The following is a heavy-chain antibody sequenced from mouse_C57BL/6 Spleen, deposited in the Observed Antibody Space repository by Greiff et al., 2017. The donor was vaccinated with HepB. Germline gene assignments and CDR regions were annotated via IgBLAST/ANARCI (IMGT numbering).Heavy chain of an antibody. CDR1: GFTFSSYT. CDR3: ARNSPYAMDY. J-gene: IGHJ4*01. Sequence: EVQLVESGGGLVKPGGSLKLSCAASGFTFSSYTMSWVRQTPEKRLEWVATISGGGGNTYYPDSVKGRFTISRDNAKNTLYLQMSSLRSEDTALYYCARNSPYAMDYWGQGTSVTVSS. CDR2: ISGGGGNT. V-gene: IGHV5-9*01.